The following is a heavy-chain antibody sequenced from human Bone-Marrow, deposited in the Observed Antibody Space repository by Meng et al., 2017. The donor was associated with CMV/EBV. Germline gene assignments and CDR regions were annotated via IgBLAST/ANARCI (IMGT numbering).Heavy chain of an antibody. Sequence: GGSLRLSCAASGFTFSSYWMSWVRQAPGKGLEWVSSISSSTTYIYYADSVKGRFTISRDNAKNSLYLQMNSLRAEDTAVYYCARAFGWLSSGTSRGGSGFDYWGQGTLVTVSS. V-gene: IGHV3-21*06. CDR2: ISSSTTYI. CDR3: ARAFGWLSSGTSRGGSGFDY. J-gene: IGHJ4*02. CDR1: GFTFSSYW. D-gene: IGHD3-22*01.